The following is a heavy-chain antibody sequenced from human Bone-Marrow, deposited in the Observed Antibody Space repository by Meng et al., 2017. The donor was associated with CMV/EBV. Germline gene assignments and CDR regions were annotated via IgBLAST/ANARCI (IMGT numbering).Heavy chain of an antibody. J-gene: IGHJ4*02. D-gene: IGHD1-26*01. Sequence: SETLSLTCTVSGGSISSYYWSWIRQPPGKGLEWIGYIYYSGSTNYNPSLKSRVTISVDTSKNQFSLKLSSVTAADTAVCYCARSGSYRSILFDFWGQGTLVTVSS. CDR1: GGSISSYY. CDR3: ARSGSYRSILFDF. V-gene: IGHV4-59*01. CDR2: IYYSGST.